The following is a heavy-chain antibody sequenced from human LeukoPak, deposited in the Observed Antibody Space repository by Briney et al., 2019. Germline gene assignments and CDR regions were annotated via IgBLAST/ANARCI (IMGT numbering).Heavy chain of an antibody. CDR3: VGHYYDSSGYRDY. J-gene: IGHJ4*02. D-gene: IGHD3-22*01. CDR1: GGSISSSSYY. CDR2: INHSGST. Sequence: PSETLSLTCTVSGGSISSSSYYWGWIRQPPGKGLEWIGEINHSGSTNYNPSLKSRVTISVDTSKNQFSLKLSSVTAADTAVYYCVGHYYDSSGYRDYWGQGTLVTVSS. V-gene: IGHV4-39*07.